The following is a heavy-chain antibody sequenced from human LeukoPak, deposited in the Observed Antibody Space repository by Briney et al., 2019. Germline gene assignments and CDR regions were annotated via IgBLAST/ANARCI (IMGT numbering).Heavy chain of an antibody. D-gene: IGHD6-6*01. CDR1: GFTFSSYA. J-gene: IGHJ4*02. Sequence: GGSLRLSCAASGFTFSSYAMSWVRQAPGKGLEWVSTISSSGTYYADSVKGRFTISRDHSKNTVYLQMNTLRAGDTAVYYCARDLTISSSAGGYWGQGTLVTVSS. V-gene: IGHV3-23*01. CDR3: ARDLTISSSAGGY. CDR2: ISSSGT.